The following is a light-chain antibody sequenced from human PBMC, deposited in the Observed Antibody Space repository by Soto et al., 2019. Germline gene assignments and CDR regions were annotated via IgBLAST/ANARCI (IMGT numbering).Light chain of an antibody. CDR2: EVS. J-gene: IGLJ2*01. CDR1: SSDVGGYKY. V-gene: IGLV2-8*01. Sequence: QSALTQPPSASGSPGQSVTISCTGTSSDVGGYKYVSWYQRHPGKAPKLIIYEVSRRPPGVPDRFAGSKSGNTSSLTVSGLHADDEADYYCSSYAGSNNLIFGGGTKLTVL. CDR3: SSYAGSNNLI.